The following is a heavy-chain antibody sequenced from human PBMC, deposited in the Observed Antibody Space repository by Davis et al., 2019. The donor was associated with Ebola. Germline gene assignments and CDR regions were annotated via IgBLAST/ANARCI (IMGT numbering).Heavy chain of an antibody. D-gene: IGHD3-9*01. J-gene: IGHJ4*02. CDR1: GFTFSNYA. CDR3: ARDAFSLSRYDTEDH. Sequence: GESLKISCAASGFTFSNYAMSWVRQAPGKGLEWVSYISSNGLAMYYADSVKGRFTISRDNARDSLYLQMDSLRVEDTAIYYCARDAFSLSRYDTEDHWGQGTLVTVSS. CDR2: ISSNGLAM. V-gene: IGHV3-48*04.